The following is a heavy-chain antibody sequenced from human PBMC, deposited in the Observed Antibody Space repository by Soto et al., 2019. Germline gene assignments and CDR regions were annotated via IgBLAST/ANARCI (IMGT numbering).Heavy chain of an antibody. CDR3: TSDPRLHRWFAP. CDR1: EFSFSNAW. V-gene: IGHV3-15*01. D-gene: IGHD6-25*01. CDR2: INSKTDGGTT. Sequence: EVQLVESRGGLVNPGGSLRLSCAASEFSFSNAWMNWVRQAPGMGLEWVGRINSKTDGGTTDSAAPVKGRFTISRDDLQKTVYLEMNSLKTEDTAVYYCTSDPRLHRWFAPWGQGTLVTVSS. J-gene: IGHJ5*02.